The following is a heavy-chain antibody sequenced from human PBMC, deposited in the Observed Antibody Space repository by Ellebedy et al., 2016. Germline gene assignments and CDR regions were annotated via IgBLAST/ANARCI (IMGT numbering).Heavy chain of an antibody. D-gene: IGHD5-18*01. V-gene: IGHV1-46*01. J-gene: IGHJ4*02. CDR3: ARDRGRDTAMVY. Sequence: ASVKVSXKASRYTFTSYYMHWVRQAPGQGLEWMGIINPSGGSTSYAQKFQGRVTMTRDTSTSTVYMELSSLRSEDTAVYYCARDRGRDTAMVYWGQGTLVTVSS. CDR2: INPSGGST. CDR1: RYTFTSYY.